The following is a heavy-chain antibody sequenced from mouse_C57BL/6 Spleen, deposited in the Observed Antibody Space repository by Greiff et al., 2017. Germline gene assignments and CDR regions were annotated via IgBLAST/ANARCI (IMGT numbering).Heavy chain of an antibody. Sequence: VQRVESGAELVKPGASVKISCKASGYAFSSYWMNWVKQRPGKGLEWIGQIYPGDGDTNYNGKFKGKATLTADKSSSTAYMQLSSLTSKDYAVYFCARRGGDYAMDYWGQGTSVTVSS. CDR3: ARRGGDYAMDY. CDR1: GYAFSSYW. J-gene: IGHJ4*01. V-gene: IGHV1-80*01. CDR2: IYPGDGDT.